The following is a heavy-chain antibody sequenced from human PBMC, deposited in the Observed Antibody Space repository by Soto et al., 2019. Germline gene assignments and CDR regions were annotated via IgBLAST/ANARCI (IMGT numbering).Heavy chain of an antibody. V-gene: IGHV3-73*01. J-gene: IGHJ5*02. CDR3: ISPEHILAYWFDP. CDR1: GFTFSGSA. CDR2: IRSKANSYAT. Sequence: EVQLVESGGGLVQPGGSLKLSCAASGFTFSGSAMHWVRQASGKGLEWVGRIRSKANSYATAYAASVKGRFTISRDASKHTAYMQMNSLKPEDTAVYYGISPEHILAYWFDPWGQGTLVTVSS.